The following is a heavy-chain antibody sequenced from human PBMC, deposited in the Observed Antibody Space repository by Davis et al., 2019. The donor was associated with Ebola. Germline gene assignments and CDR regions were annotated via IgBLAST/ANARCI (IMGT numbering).Heavy chain of an antibody. CDR1: GFTFSSYA. D-gene: IGHD2-15*01. CDR2: IRSKAYGGTT. Sequence: PGGSLRLSCAASGFTFSSYAMSWFRQAPGKGLEWVGFIRSKAYGGTTEYAASVKGRFTISRDDSKSIAYLQMNSLKTEDTAVYYCTRVKIVVVVAATGFDYWGQGTLVTVSS. CDR3: TRVKIVVVVAATGFDY. V-gene: IGHV3-49*03. J-gene: IGHJ4*02.